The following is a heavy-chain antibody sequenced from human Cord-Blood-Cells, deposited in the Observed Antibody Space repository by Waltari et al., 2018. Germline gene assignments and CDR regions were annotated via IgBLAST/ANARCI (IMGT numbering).Heavy chain of an antibody. CDR1: GGSFSSGGYS. J-gene: IGHJ6*02. V-gene: IGHV4-30-2*01. Sequence: QLQLQESGSGLVKPSQTLSLTCAVSGGSFSSGGYSWSWIRQPPGKGLEWIGYISPSGRTYYNPSLRSRVTIPGDRSKNQFSLKLSSVTAADTAGYYCARDRKDFWSGYYYYYGMDVWGQGTTVTVSS. CDR2: ISPSGRT. D-gene: IGHD3-3*01. CDR3: ARDRKDFWSGYYYYYGMDV.